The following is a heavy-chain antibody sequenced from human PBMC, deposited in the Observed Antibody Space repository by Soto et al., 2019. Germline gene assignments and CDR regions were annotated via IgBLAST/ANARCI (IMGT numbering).Heavy chain of an antibody. J-gene: IGHJ4*02. D-gene: IGHD6-13*01. V-gene: IGHV3-23*01. CDR1: GFTFSSYA. CDR2: ISGSGGST. Sequence: GGSLRLSCAASGFTFSSYAMSCVRQAPGKGLEWVSAISGSGGSTYYADSVKGRFTISRDNSKNTLYLQMNSLRAEDTAVYYCAKRPREPGSSWYYDYWGQGTLVTVSS. CDR3: AKRPREPGSSWYYDY.